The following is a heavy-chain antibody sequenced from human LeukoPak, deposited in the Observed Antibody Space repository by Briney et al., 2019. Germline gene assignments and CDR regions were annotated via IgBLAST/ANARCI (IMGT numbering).Heavy chain of an antibody. D-gene: IGHD4-11*01. CDR1: GFPFSSFS. V-gene: IGHV3-48*02. J-gene: IGHJ4*02. Sequence: GGSLRLSYAASGFPFSSFSMNWVRQAPGKGLEWVSYISSTSSSIYYADSVKGRFTVSRDNAKDSLYLQMNSLRDEDTAVYYCARDLISGDYTFDYWGQGALVTVSS. CDR2: ISSTSSSI. CDR3: ARDLISGDYTFDY.